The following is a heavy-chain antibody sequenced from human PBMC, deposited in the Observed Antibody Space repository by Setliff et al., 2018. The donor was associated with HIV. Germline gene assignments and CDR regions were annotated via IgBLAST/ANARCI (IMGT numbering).Heavy chain of an antibody. CDR3: ALDGVVYHPLTASMTSYYNSGLDV. V-gene: IGHV1-18*01. J-gene: IGHJ6*02. CDR1: GSTISEYG. CDR2: ISADNRDT. Sequence: ASVKVSCKVSGSTISEYGVSWVRQAPGHGLEWMGWISADNRDTESSQKFQGRVTMTTDTSTVTVYIELRSLRPDDTAVYYCALDGVVYHPLTASMTSYYNSGLDVWGQGTTVTVAS. D-gene: IGHD2-8*01.